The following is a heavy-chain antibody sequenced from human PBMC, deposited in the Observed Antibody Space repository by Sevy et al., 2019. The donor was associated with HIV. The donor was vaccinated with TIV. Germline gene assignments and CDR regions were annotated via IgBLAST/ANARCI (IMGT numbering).Heavy chain of an antibody. V-gene: IGHV3-15*01. Sequence: GGSLRLSCAASGFTFSNTWMSWVRQAPGKGLELVGRIKSKNGGGTTDYAAPVMGRFTISRDDSKSTLSLRMNSLKIEDTAVYYCIIMGWHGGFDIWGQGTMVTVSS. CDR3: IIMGWHGGFDI. D-gene: IGHD4-17*01. J-gene: IGHJ3*02. CDR2: IKSKNGGGTT. CDR1: GFTFSNTW.